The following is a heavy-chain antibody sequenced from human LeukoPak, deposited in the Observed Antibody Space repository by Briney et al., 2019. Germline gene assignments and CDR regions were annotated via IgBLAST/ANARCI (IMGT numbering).Heavy chain of an antibody. CDR1: GGSISSGSYY. D-gene: IGHD3-22*01. CDR3: ARFGYYDSSGYYFDY. Sequence: SETLSLTCTVSGGSISSGSYYWSWIRQPAGKGREWIGRIYTSGSTNYNPSLKSRVTISVDTSKNQFSLKLSSVTAADTAVYYCARFGYYDSSGYYFDYWGQGTLVTVSS. V-gene: IGHV4-61*02. J-gene: IGHJ4*02. CDR2: IYTSGST.